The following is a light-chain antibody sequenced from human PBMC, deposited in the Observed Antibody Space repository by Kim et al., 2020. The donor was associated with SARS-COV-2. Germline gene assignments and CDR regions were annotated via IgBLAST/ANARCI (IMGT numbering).Light chain of an antibody. J-gene: IGLJ3*02. CDR1: RRSIASDY. CDR3: QSYDSSNQV. Sequence: GMTDNLSCTGSRRSIASDYVQWYQQRTGSTPTTLIYEDNQRPSGVPDRFSGSIDSSSNSASLTISGLKTEDEAAYDCQSYDSSNQVFGGGTKLT. V-gene: IGLV6-57*02. CDR2: EDN.